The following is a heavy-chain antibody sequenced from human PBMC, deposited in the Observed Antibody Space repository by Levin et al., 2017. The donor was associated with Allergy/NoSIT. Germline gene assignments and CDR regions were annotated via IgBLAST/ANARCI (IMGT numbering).Heavy chain of an antibody. J-gene: IGHJ6*02. CDR1: GGSISSYY. CDR2: IYYSGST. Sequence: SETLSLTCTVSGGSISSYYWSWIRQPPGKGLEWIGYIYYSGSTNYNPSLKSRVTISVDTSKNQFSLKLSSVTAADTAVYYCAREGLSSRDYYYYGMDVWGQGTTVTVSS. V-gene: IGHV4-59*01. CDR3: AREGLSSRDYYYYGMDV.